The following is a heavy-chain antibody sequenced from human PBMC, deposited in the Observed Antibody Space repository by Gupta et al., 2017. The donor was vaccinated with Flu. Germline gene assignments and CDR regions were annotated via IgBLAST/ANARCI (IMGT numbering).Heavy chain of an antibody. J-gene: IGHJ5*02. D-gene: IGHD6-19*01. CDR3: ARDDSSGWYPGGWFDP. CDR2: IWYDGSNK. Sequence: PGKGLEWVAVIWYDGSNKYYADSVKGRFTISRDNSKNTLYLQMNSLRAEDTAVYYCARDDSSGWYPGGWFDPWGQGTLVTVSS. V-gene: IGHV3-33*01.